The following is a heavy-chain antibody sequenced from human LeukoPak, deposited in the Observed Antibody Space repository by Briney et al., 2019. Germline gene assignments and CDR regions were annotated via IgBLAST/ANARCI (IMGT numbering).Heavy chain of an antibody. Sequence: SETLSLTCTVSGGSISSGDYYWSWIRQPPGKGLEWIGYIYYSGSTYYNPSLRSRVTISVDTSKNQFSLKLSSVTAADTAVYYCARLFSGYYYGWGQGTLVTVSS. CDR2: IYYSGST. D-gene: IGHD3-22*01. CDR1: GGSISSGDYY. CDR3: ARLFSGYYYG. V-gene: IGHV4-30-4*01. J-gene: IGHJ4*02.